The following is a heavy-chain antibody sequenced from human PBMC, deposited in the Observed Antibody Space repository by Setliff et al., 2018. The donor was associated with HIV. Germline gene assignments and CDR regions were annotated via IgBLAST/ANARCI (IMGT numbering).Heavy chain of an antibody. J-gene: IGHJ4*02. CDR1: GVSISSGSYY. CDR3: ARPAPRGYSYGHYYFDY. D-gene: IGHD5-18*01. V-gene: IGHV4-61*09. Sequence: TLSLTCTVSGVSISSGSYYWSWIRQPAGKGLEWIGHIYTSGSTNYNPSLKSRVTLSVDTSKNQFSLKLSSVTAADTAVYYCARPAPRGYSYGHYYFDYWGQGTLVTVSS. CDR2: IYTSGST.